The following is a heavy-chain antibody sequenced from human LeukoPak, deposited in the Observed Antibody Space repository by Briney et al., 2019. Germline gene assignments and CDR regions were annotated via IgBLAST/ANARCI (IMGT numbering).Heavy chain of an antibody. CDR2: IRYDGSNK. V-gene: IGHV3-30*02. J-gene: IGHJ6*03. D-gene: IGHD4-11*01. CDR1: GFTFSSYG. CDR3: AKVSTGTTVSNYYYYYMDV. Sequence: GGSLRLSCAVSGFTFSSYGMHWVRQAPGKGLEWVSFIRYDGSNKYYADSVKGRFTISRDNSENTLYLQMNSLRPEDTAVYYCAKVSTGTTVSNYYYYYMDVWGKGTTVTVSS.